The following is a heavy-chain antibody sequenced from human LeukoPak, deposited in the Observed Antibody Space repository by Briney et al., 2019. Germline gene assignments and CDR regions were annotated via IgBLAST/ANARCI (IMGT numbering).Heavy chain of an antibody. CDR2: IYTSGST. CDR1: GGSISSYY. J-gene: IGHJ4*02. Sequence: PSETLSLTCTVSGGSISSYYWSWIRQPAGKGLEWIGRIYTSGSTNYNPSLKSRVTMSVDTSKNQFSLKLSSVTAADTAVYYCARGRIIAAAVYFDYWGQGTLVTVSS. V-gene: IGHV4-4*07. D-gene: IGHD6-13*01. CDR3: ARGRIIAAAVYFDY.